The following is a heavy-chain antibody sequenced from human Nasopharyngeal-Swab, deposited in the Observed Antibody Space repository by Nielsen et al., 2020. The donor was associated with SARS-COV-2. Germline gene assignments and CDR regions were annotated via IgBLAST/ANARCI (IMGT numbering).Heavy chain of an antibody. CDR1: GYTFTSYY. J-gene: IGHJ2*01. Sequence: ASVKVSCKASGYTFTSYYMHWVRQAPGQGLEWMGIINPSGGSTNYAQKFQGRVTITADESTSTAYMELSSLRSEDTAVYYCARGGREGSSWQDWYFDLWGRGTLVTVSS. D-gene: IGHD6-13*01. V-gene: IGHV1-46*01. CDR3: ARGGREGSSWQDWYFDL. CDR2: INPSGGST.